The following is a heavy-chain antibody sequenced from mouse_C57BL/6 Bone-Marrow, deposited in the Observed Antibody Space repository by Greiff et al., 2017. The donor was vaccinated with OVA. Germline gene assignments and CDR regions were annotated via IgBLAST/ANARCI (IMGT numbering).Heavy chain of an antibody. D-gene: IGHD1-1*01. CDR1: GFTFSSYG. CDR3: ARRKIYYYGSSYGFAY. V-gene: IGHV5-6*01. Sequence: VQLKESGGDLVKPGGSLKLSCAASGFTFSSYGMSWVRQTPDKRLEWVATISSGGSYTYYPDSVKGRFTISRDNAKNTLYLQMSSLKSEDTAMYYCARRKIYYYGSSYGFAYWGQGTLVTVSA. CDR2: ISSGGSYT. J-gene: IGHJ3*01.